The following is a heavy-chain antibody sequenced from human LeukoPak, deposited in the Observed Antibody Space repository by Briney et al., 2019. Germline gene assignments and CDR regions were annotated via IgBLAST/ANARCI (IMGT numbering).Heavy chain of an antibody. V-gene: IGHV3-53*01. Sequence: GGSLRLSCAASGFTFSSYSMKWVRQAPGKGLEWVSVIYRGGSTYYADSVKGRFTVSRDNSKNTLYLQMNSLRVEDTAVYYCARRENSSGYWAFDIWGQGTMVTVS. D-gene: IGHD3-22*01. CDR3: ARRENSSGYWAFDI. CDR1: GFTFSSYS. CDR2: IYRGGST. J-gene: IGHJ3*02.